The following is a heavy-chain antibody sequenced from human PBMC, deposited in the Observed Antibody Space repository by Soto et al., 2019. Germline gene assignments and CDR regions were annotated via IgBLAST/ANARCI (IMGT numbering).Heavy chain of an antibody. CDR3: IGFGDYYDSSGYLNFDY. CDR1: GGSISSSSYY. CDR2: IYYSGST. J-gene: IGHJ4*02. Sequence: QLQLQESGPGLVKPSETLSLTCTVSGGSISSSSYYWGWIRQPPGKGLEWIGSIYYSGSTYYNPSLKSRVTISVDTSKNQFSLKLSSVTAADTAVYYCIGFGDYYDSSGYLNFDYWGQGTLVTVSS. D-gene: IGHD3-22*01. V-gene: IGHV4-39*01.